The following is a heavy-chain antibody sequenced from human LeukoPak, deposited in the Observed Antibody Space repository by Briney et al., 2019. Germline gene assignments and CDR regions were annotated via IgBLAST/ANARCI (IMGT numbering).Heavy chain of an antibody. V-gene: IGHV1-69*13. J-gene: IGHJ4*02. CDR1: GYTFTSYG. D-gene: IGHD2-2*01. CDR2: IIPIFGTA. Sequence: ASVKVSCKASGYTFTSYGISWVRQAPGQGLEWMGGIIPIFGTANYAQKFQGRVTVTADESTSTAYMELSSLRSEDTAVYYCARSIVVVPAAPAPFDYWGQGTLVTVSS. CDR3: ARSIVVVPAAPAPFDY.